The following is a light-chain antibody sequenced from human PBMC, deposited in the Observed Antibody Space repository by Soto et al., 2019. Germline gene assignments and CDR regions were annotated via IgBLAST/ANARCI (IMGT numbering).Light chain of an antibody. V-gene: IGLV1-47*01. CDR3: AAWDDSLSGVV. CDR1: SSNVGSNY. J-gene: IGLJ3*02. CDR2: WDG. Sequence: QSVLTQPPSASGTPGQRVTISCSGSSSNVGSNYVYWYQQVPGTAPILLMHWDGQRPSGVPDRFSGSKSGTSASLAISGLRSEDEADYYCAAWDDSLSGVVFGGGTKQTVL.